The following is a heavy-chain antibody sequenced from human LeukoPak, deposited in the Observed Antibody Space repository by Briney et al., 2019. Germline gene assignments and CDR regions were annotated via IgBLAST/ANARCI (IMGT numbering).Heavy chain of an antibody. CDR3: AKDAAGPEY. CDR2: IWYDGSNK. J-gene: IGHJ4*02. Sequence: GGSLRLSCAASGFTFSDYGMHWVRQAPCKGLEGVAVIWYDGSNKYYADSVKGRFTISRDNSKNTLYLQMNSLRAEDTAVYYCAKDAAGPEYWGQGTLVTVSS. V-gene: IGHV3-33*06. CDR1: GFTFSDYG. D-gene: IGHD6-13*01.